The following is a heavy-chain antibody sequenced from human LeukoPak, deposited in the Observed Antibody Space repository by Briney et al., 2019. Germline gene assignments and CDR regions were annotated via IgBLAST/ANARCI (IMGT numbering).Heavy chain of an antibody. Sequence: GGSLRLSCATSGFTFSSYEMNWVRHAPGKGLEWVSYITTSGNTIYYADSVKGRFTISRDNAKNSLYLQMNSLRAEDTAVYYCARDSVAGSQDSFDIWGQGTKVTVSS. CDR3: ARDSVAGSQDSFDI. CDR1: GFTFSSYE. CDR2: ITTSGNTI. V-gene: IGHV3-48*03. D-gene: IGHD6-19*01. J-gene: IGHJ3*02.